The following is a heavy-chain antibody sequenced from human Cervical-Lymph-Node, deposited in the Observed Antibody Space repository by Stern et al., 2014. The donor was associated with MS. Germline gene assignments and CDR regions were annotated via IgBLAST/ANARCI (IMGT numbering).Heavy chain of an antibody. CDR2: SYPCESDT. D-gene: IGHD3-10*01. CDR1: GYSFTSYW. J-gene: IGHJ5*02. V-gene: IGHV5-51*01. CDR3: ARRLYYYAPFDP. Sequence: EVQLEESGAEVKKPGESLKISCKGSGYSFTSYWIGWARQLPRKGLELTGISYPCESDTRYSPSFQGQVTISADKSISTAYLQWSSLKASDTAMYYCARRLYYYAPFDPWGQGTLVTVSS.